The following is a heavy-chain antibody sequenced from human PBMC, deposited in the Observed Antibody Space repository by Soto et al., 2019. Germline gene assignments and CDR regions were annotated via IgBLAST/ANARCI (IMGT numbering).Heavy chain of an antibody. V-gene: IGHV1-8*01. CDR2: MNPDSGST. Sequence: ASVKVSCKASGYTFINYDINWVRQAPGQGLEWVGWMNPDSGSTGYAQNFQGRVTMTGNTSISSVYMELSSLTSEDTAVYYCARRRGSNGWFDLWGQGTLVTVSS. J-gene: IGHJ5*02. CDR1: GYTFINYD. D-gene: IGHD2-8*01. CDR3: ARRRGSNGWFDL.